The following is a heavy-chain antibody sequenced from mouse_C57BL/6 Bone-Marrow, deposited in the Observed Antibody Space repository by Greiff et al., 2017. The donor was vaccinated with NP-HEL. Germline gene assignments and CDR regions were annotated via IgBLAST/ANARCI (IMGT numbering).Heavy chain of an antibody. Sequence: QVQLQQSGAELVKPGASVKISCKASGYAFSSYWMNWVKQRPGKGLEWIGQIYPGDGDTNYNGKFKGKATLTADKSSSTAYMQLSSLTSEDSAVYCCARGDYGRRWYFDVWGTGTTVTVSS. CDR1: GYAFSSYW. D-gene: IGHD1-1*01. J-gene: IGHJ1*03. CDR2: IYPGDGDT. CDR3: ARGDYGRRWYFDV. V-gene: IGHV1-80*01.